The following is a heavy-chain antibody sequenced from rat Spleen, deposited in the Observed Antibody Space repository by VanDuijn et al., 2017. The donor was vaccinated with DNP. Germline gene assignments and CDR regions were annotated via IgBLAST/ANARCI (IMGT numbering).Heavy chain of an antibody. D-gene: IGHD1-2*01. Sequence: EVQLVESGGGLVQPGRSMKLSCAASGFTFSSFPMAWVRQAPTKGLEWVATISTSGGSTYYRDSVKGRFTISRDNAKSTLYLQMNSLRSEDTATYYCTRWGLEGSYIPLFDYWGQGVMVTVSS. J-gene: IGHJ2*01. V-gene: IGHV5-46*01. CDR3: TRWGLEGSYIPLFDY. CDR1: GFTFSSFP. CDR2: ISTSGGST.